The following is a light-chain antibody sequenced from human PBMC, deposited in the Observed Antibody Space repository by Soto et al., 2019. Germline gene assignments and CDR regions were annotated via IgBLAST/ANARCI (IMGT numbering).Light chain of an antibody. Sequence: QSVLTQPASVSGSPGQSITISCTGTSTDVGSHKLVSWYQQYPGNAPKLIIFEAYKRPSGVSNRFSGSKSGSTASLTISGLQAEDEADYYCAAWDDSLNGYVFGTGTKVTVL. V-gene: IGLV2-23*01. CDR2: EAY. J-gene: IGLJ1*01. CDR3: AAWDDSLNGYV. CDR1: STDVGSHKL.